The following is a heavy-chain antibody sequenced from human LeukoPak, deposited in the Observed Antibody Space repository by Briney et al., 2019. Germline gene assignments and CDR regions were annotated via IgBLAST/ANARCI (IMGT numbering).Heavy chain of an antibody. J-gene: IGHJ4*02. CDR2: IYYSGNT. CDR3: ARHDILTYFDY. CDR1: GGSISRSTDY. Sequence: SETLSLTCTVSGGSISRSTDYWGWIRQPPGKGLEWIGSIYYSGNTYYNPSLRSRVTIFVDTSKNQFSLKLSSVTAADTAVYYCARHDILTYFDYWGQGTLVTVSS. V-gene: IGHV4-39*01. D-gene: IGHD3-9*01.